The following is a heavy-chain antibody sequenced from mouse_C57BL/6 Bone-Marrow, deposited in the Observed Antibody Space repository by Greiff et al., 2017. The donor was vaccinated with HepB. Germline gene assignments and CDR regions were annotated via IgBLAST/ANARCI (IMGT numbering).Heavy chain of an antibody. J-gene: IGHJ2*01. Sequence: EVQRVESEGGLVQPGSSMKLSCTASGFTFSDYYMAWVRQVPEKGLEWVANINYDGSSTYYLDSLKSRFIISRDNAKNILYLQMSSLKSEDTATYYCARDGWDSFDYWGQGTTLTVSS. CDR1: GFTFSDYY. V-gene: IGHV5-16*01. D-gene: IGHD1-2*01. CDR3: ARDGWDSFDY. CDR2: INYDGSST.